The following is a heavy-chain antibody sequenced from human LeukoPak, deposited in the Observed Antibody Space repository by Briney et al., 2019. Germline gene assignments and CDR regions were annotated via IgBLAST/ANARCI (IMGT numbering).Heavy chain of an antibody. Sequence: SETLSLTCTVSGDSISPYYWSWIRQPPGGGLQWIGYVFYTGSTNYNPSLKSRVTISVDTSRNQFSLKLTSVTAADTAVYYCARTRSGYSTLGYWGQGTLVTVSS. CDR1: GDSISPYY. CDR2: VFYTGST. CDR3: ARTRSGYSTLGY. V-gene: IGHV4-59*01. J-gene: IGHJ4*02. D-gene: IGHD1-26*01.